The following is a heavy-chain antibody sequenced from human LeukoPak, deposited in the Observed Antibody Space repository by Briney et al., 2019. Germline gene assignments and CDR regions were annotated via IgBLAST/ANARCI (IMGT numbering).Heavy chain of an antibody. V-gene: IGHV3-7*01. CDR3: ARDHLGTFDY. CDR1: EFTFSSYW. Sequence: GGSLRLSCAASEFTFSSYWMSWVRQAPGKGLEWVANIKQDGSEKNYMDSVKGRFTISRDNAKNSLDLQMNSLRVEDTAVYYCARDHLGTFDYWGQGTLVTVSS. J-gene: IGHJ4*02. CDR2: IKQDGSEK. D-gene: IGHD1-26*01.